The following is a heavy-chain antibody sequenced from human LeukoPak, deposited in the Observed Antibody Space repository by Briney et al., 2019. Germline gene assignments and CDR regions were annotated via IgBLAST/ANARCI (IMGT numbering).Heavy chain of an antibody. CDR2: ISYDGSNK. CDR1: GFTFSSYG. J-gene: IGHJ4*02. Sequence: GGSLRLSCAASGFTFSSYGMHWVRQAPGKGLEWVAVISYDGSNKYYADSVKGRFTISRGNSKNTLYLQMNSLRAEDTAVCYCAGWYRDSDFDYWGQGTLVTVSS. CDR3: AGWYRDSDFDY. D-gene: IGHD6-19*01. V-gene: IGHV3-30*03.